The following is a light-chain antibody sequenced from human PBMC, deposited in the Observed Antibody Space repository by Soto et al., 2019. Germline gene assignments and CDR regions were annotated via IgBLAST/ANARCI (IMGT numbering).Light chain of an antibody. V-gene: IGLV3-1*01. CDR1: QLGEKY. CDR2: QDK. Sequence: SYELTQPPSVSVSPGQTASITCSGDQLGEKYVAWYQQKPGQSPVLVIHQDKKRPSGIPERFSGSNSGNTATLTISGTQAMDEADYYCQTWDSSTAVVFGGGTKVTVL. J-gene: IGLJ2*01. CDR3: QTWDSSTAVV.